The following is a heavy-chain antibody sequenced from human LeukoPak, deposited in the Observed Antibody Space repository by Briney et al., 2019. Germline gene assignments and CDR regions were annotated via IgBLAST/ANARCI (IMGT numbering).Heavy chain of an antibody. V-gene: IGHV1-69*06. CDR1: GGTFSSYA. Sequence: GASVKVSCKASGGTFSSYAISWVRQAPGQGLEWMGGIIPIFGTANYAQKFQGRVTITADKSTSTAYMELSSLRSEDTAVYYCATWPPYYYGSGSYWPQYFDYWGQGTLVTVSS. CDR3: ATWPPYYYGSGSYWPQYFDY. D-gene: IGHD3-10*01. J-gene: IGHJ4*02. CDR2: IIPIFGTA.